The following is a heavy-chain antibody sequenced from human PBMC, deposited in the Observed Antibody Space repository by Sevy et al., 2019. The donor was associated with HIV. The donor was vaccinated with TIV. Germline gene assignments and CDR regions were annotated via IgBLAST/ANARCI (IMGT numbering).Heavy chain of an antibody. CDR1: GFTFSSFA. V-gene: IGHV3-64*04. Sequence: GGSLRLSCSASGFTFSSFALHWVRQAPGKGLEYVSGISSDGTNTFYADSVEGRFTISRDNSKNTLYLQMNSLRADDTAVYYCAKGYCSGGSCPRDYYYYGMDVWGQGTTVTVSS. J-gene: IGHJ6*02. CDR2: ISSDGTNT. CDR3: AKGYCSGGSCPRDYYYYGMDV. D-gene: IGHD2-15*01.